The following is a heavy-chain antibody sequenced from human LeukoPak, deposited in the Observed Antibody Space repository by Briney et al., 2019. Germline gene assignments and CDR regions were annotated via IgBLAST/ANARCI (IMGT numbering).Heavy chain of an antibody. D-gene: IGHD3-3*01. Sequence: GGSLRLSRAASGFTFSSYAMHWVRQAPGKGLEYVSAISSNGGSTYYANSVKGRFTISRDNSKNTLYLQMGSLRAEDMAVYYCARDHYDFWSGYYEVCLDYWGQGTLVTVSS. CDR1: GFTFSSYA. CDR3: ARDHYDFWSGYYEVCLDY. J-gene: IGHJ4*02. CDR2: ISSNGGST. V-gene: IGHV3-64*01.